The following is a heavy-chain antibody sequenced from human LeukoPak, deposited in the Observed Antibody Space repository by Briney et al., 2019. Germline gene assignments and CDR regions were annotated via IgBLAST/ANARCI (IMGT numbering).Heavy chain of an antibody. CDR1: GGSISSGGYY. Sequence: SETLSLTCTVSGGSISSGGYYWSWIRQHPGKGLEWIGYIYYSGSTYYNPSLKSRVTISVDTSKNQFSLKLSSVTAADTAVYYCARSTTETTAYYFDYWGQGTLVTVSS. CDR3: ARSTTETTAYYFDY. V-gene: IGHV4-31*03. CDR2: IYYSGST. J-gene: IGHJ4*02. D-gene: IGHD4-17*01.